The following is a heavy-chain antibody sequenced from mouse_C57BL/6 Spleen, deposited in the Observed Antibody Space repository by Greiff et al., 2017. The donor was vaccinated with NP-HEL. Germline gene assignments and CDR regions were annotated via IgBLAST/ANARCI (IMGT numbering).Heavy chain of an antibody. D-gene: IGHD2-14*01. V-gene: IGHV1-64*01. CDR1: GYTFTSYW. Sequence: QVQLQQPGAELVKPGASVKLSCKASGYTFTSYWMHWVKQRPGQGLEWIGMIHPNSGSTNYNESFKSKATLTVDKSSSTAYMQLSSLPAEDSAVYYCARKICTTNGYYFDYWGQGTTLTVSS. CDR2: IHPNSGST. CDR3: ARKICTTNGYYFDY. J-gene: IGHJ2*01.